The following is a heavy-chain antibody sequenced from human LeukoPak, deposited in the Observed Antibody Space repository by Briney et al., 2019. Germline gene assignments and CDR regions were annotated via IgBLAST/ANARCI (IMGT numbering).Heavy chain of an antibody. V-gene: IGHV3-30*04. CDR1: GFTFSSYA. Sequence: PGRSLRLSCAASGFTFSSYAMHWVRQAPGKGLEWVAVISCDGSNKYYADSVKGRFTISRDNSKNTLYLQMNSLRAEDTAVYYCAIVATIPSNWGQGTLVTVSS. J-gene: IGHJ4*02. D-gene: IGHD5-12*01. CDR2: ISCDGSNK. CDR3: AIVATIPSN.